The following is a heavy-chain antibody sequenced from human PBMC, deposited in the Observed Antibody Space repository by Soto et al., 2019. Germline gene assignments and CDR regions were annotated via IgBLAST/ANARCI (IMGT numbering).Heavy chain of an antibody. V-gene: IGHV3-33*01. CDR2: IWYDGSNK. CDR3: AITYGDYVGY. Sequence: QVQLVESGGGVVQPGRSLRLSCAASGFTFSSYGMHWVRQAPGKGLEWVAVIWYDGSNKYYADSVKGRFTISRDNSQHTLYLQMNILRAEDTAVYHCAITYGDYVGYWGQGTLVTVSS. J-gene: IGHJ4*02. CDR1: GFTFSSYG. D-gene: IGHD4-17*01.